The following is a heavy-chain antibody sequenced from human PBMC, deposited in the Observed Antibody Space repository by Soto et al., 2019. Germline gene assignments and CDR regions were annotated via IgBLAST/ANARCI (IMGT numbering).Heavy chain of an antibody. CDR3: XXXXXXXXXXMNP. J-gene: IGHJ5*02. V-gene: IGHV1-18*01. CDR1: GYNFTNYG. CDR2: ISAYNGDT. Sequence: QVQLVQSGAEVKKPGASVKVSCKASGYNFTNYGITWVRQAPGQGLEWMGWISAYNGDTVYAQNFQGRVTMTTDTXXXXXXXXXXXXXXXXXXXXXXXXXXXXXXXXMNPXGQXSLVTVXS.